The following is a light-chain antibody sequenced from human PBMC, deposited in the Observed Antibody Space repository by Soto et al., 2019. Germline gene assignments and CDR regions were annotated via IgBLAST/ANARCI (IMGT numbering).Light chain of an antibody. Sequence: IEMSQSRSSLSASLGDRVTITCLASQSISSYLNWYQQKPGKAPKLLIYAASTLQSGIPSRFSCSGSGTEFTLSISSLQPEDFATYSCQQVNSYPLTFGGGTKVDIK. J-gene: IGKJ4*01. CDR3: QQVNSYPLT. V-gene: IGKV1-9*01. CDR1: QSISSY. CDR2: AAS.